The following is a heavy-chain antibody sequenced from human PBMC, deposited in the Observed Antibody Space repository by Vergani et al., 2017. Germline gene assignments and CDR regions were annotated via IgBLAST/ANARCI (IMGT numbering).Heavy chain of an antibody. Sequence: EVQLVESGGGLVQPGGSLRLSCAASGFTFSSFWMSWVRQAPGKGREWVANIKQDGSEKYYVDSVKGRFTISRDNAKNSLYLQMNSLRAENTAVYYCASMIRQVSHFDYWGQGTLVTVSS. CDR3: ASMIRQVSHFDY. CDR1: GFTFSSFW. V-gene: IGHV3-7*01. J-gene: IGHJ4*02. D-gene: IGHD3-22*01. CDR2: IKQDGSEK.